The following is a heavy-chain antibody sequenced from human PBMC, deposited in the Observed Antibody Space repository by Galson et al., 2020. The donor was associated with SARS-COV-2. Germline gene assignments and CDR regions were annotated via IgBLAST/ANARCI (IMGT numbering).Heavy chain of an antibody. CDR3: ARDVHLDYFDY. J-gene: IGHJ4*02. Sequence: ASVKVSCKTSGYTFTNHFMHWVRQAPGQGLEWMGIISPSGSNISYAQNFQGRVTMTTDTSMGTVFMELRSLRSDDSATYYCARDVHLDYFDYWGQGTLVTVSS. D-gene: IGHD1-1*01. CDR2: ISPSGSNI. CDR1: GYTFTNHF. V-gene: IGHV1-46*01.